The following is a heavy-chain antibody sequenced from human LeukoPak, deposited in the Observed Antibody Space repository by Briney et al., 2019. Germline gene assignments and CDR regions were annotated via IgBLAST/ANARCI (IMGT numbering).Heavy chain of an antibody. V-gene: IGHV3-23*01. CDR1: GFTFSSYA. J-gene: IGHJ4*02. Sequence: PGGSLRLSCAASGFTFSSYAMSWVRQAPGKGLEWVSAISGSGGSTYYADSVKGRFTISRDNSKNTLYLQMNSLRAEDTAVYYCAKDDDSSGYYYGRPNYFDYWGQGTLVTVSS. CDR3: AKDDDSSGYYYGRPNYFDY. CDR2: ISGSGGST. D-gene: IGHD3-22*01.